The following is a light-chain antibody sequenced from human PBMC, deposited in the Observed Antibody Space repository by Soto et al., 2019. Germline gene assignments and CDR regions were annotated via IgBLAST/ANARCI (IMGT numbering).Light chain of an antibody. J-gene: IGKJ4*01. CDR2: WAS. Sequence: DIVMTQSPDSLAVSLGERATINCKSSQSVLYNSNNKNYLAWYQQKPGQPPKLLFYWASARESGVPDRFSGSGSGTDFTFTISSLQAEDVAIYHCQQHYVLPVTFGGGTKVEIK. V-gene: IGKV4-1*01. CDR1: QSVLYNSNNKNY. CDR3: QQHYVLPVT.